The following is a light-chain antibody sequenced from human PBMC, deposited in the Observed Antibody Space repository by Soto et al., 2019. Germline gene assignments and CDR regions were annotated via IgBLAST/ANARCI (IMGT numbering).Light chain of an antibody. J-gene: IGLJ1*01. CDR1: SSNIGSNT. V-gene: IGLV1-44*01. Sequence: QSVLTQSPSASGTPGQGVTMSCSGSSSNIGSNTVDWYQQLPGTAPKLLIYSNIKRPSGVPDRFSGSKSVTSASLAIRGLQSEDEADYFCATWDGSLSAYVFGPGTKVTV. CDR3: ATWDGSLSAYV. CDR2: SNI.